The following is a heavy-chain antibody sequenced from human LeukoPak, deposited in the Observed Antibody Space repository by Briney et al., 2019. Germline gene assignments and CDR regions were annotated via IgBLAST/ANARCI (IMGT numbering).Heavy chain of an antibody. V-gene: IGHV3-9*01. J-gene: IGHJ4*02. CDR3: VKDRSRGPRNVANILDF. CDR1: GFNFDDTA. Sequence: PGGSLRLSCAASGFNFDDTAMHWVRQSPGKGLEWVSGIYWKSGIIGYADSVKGQFTISRHNAKDALYLQMNSLRAEDTALYYCVKDRSRGPRNVANILDFWGQGILVTVSS. D-gene: IGHD2-8*01. CDR2: IYWKSGII.